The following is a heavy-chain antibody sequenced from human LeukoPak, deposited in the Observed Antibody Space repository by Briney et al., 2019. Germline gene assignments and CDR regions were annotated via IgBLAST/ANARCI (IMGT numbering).Heavy chain of an antibody. D-gene: IGHD1-26*01. V-gene: IGHV4-59*01. CDR1: GGSISSYY. CDR3: ARDIVGAIRYNWFDP. Sequence: PSETLSLTCTVSGGSISSYYWSWIRQPPGKGLEWIGYIYYSGSTNYNPSLKSRVSISVDTSKNQFSLKLNSVTAADTAVYYCARDIVGAIRYNWFDPWGQGTLVTVSS. CDR2: IYYSGST. J-gene: IGHJ5*02.